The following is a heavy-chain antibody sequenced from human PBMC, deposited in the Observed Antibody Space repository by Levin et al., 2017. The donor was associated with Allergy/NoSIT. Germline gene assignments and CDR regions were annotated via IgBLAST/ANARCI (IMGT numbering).Heavy chain of an antibody. Sequence: GGSLRLSCAASGFTFSSYGMHWVRQAPGKGLEWVAVISYDGSNKYYADSVKGRFTISRDNSKNTLYLQMNSLRAEDTAVYYCAKGDTAMVTGSQKGVSGAHDYGDYFTYYGMDVWGQGTTVTVSS. D-gene: IGHD5-18*01. V-gene: IGHV3-30*18. J-gene: IGHJ6*02. CDR2: ISYDGSNK. CDR1: GFTFSSYG. CDR3: AKGDTAMVTGSQKGVSGAHDYGDYFTYYGMDV.